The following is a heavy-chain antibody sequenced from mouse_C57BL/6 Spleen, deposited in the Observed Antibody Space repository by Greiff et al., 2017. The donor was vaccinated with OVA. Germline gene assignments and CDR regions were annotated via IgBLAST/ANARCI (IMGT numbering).Heavy chain of an antibody. Sequence: QVQLQQPGAELVRPGTSVKLSCKASGYTFTSYWMHWVKQRPGQGLEWIGVIDPSASYTNYNQKFKGKATLTVDTSSSTAYMQLSSLTSEDSAVYYCARGGDYYGSSYSWFAYWGQGTLVTVSA. CDR3: ARGGDYYGSSYSWFAY. CDR1: GYTFTSYW. J-gene: IGHJ3*01. CDR2: IDPSASYT. D-gene: IGHD1-1*01. V-gene: IGHV1-59*01.